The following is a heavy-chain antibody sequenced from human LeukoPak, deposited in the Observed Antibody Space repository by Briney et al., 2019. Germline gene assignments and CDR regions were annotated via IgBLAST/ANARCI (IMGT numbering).Heavy chain of an antibody. Sequence: ASVKVSCKASGYTFTTYYIHWVRQAPGQGLEWMGIINPSGGSTTYAQKFQGRVTMTRDTSTSTVYMELSSLRSEDTAVYYCARDSGGRGTNDAFDIWGQGTMVTVSS. CDR2: INPSGGST. V-gene: IGHV1-46*01. CDR3: ARDSGGRGTNDAFDI. CDR1: GYTFTTYY. J-gene: IGHJ3*02. D-gene: IGHD2-8*01.